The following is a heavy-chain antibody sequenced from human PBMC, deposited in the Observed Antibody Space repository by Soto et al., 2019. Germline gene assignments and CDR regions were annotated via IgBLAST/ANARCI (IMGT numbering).Heavy chain of an antibody. CDR2: IYTSGST. CDR1: GGSISSYY. J-gene: IGHJ4*02. CDR3: ARAPMEPTRHSNSTEFDY. V-gene: IGHV4-4*07. D-gene: IGHD6-13*01. Sequence: SETLTLTCTDSGGSISSYYWSWIRQPAGKGLEWIGRIYTSGSTNYNPSLKSRVTMSVDTSKNQFSLKLSSVTAADTAVYYCARAPMEPTRHSNSTEFDYWGQGTLVTVSS.